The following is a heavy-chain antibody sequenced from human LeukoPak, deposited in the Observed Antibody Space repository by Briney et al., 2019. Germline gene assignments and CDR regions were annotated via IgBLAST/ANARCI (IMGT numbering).Heavy chain of an antibody. CDR1: GFTLNGYW. Sequence: GGSLRLSCAAPGFTLNGYWMHWVRQAPGKGLVWVSRINSDGSTTSYADSVKGRFTISRDNAKNSLYLQMNSLRAEDTAVYYCASSSYSWGQGTLVTVSS. V-gene: IGHV3-74*01. D-gene: IGHD5-12*01. CDR2: INSDGSTT. J-gene: IGHJ4*02. CDR3: ASSSYS.